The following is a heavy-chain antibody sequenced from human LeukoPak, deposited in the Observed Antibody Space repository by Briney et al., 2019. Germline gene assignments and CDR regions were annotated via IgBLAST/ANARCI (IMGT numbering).Heavy chain of an antibody. CDR2: IRAYNGNT. CDR1: GFTFTNYG. V-gene: IGHV1-18*01. CDR3: ARGVRDGMDV. J-gene: IGHJ6*02. Sequence: ASVRVSCTASGFTFTNYGLTWVRQAPGQGLEWMGWIRAYNGNTNYAQKLQGRVTMTTDTSTSTAYMELTSLRSDDTAVYYCARGVRDGMDVWGQGTTVTVSS. D-gene: IGHD3-10*01.